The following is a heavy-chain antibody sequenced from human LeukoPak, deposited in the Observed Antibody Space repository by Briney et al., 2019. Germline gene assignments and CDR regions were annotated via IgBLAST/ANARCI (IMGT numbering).Heavy chain of an antibody. CDR2: VRYDGSNK. D-gene: IGHD5-12*01. CDR1: GFTFKTYG. Sequence: GGSLRLSCAASGFTFKTYGMHWVRQAPGKGLEWVAFVRYDGSNKYHADSVKGRFTISRDNAKDTLYLQMNSLRAEDTAVYYCAKKLRSSYYYYMDVWGKGTTVTVSS. CDR3: AKKLRSSYYYYMDV. V-gene: IGHV3-30*02. J-gene: IGHJ6*03.